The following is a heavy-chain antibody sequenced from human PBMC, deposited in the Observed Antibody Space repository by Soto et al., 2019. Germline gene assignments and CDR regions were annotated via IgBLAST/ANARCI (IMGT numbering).Heavy chain of an antibody. J-gene: IGHJ3*02. Sequence: QVQLVQSGAEVKKPGSSVKVSCKASVGTFSSYTISWVRHAPGQGLEWMGRIIPILDMANYAHKLQGRITITADKSASTAYMELSRLRSEDTAVYYCARDEMIGSFDIWGQVTMVTVSS. D-gene: IGHD3-22*01. CDR1: VGTFSSYT. CDR3: ARDEMIGSFDI. V-gene: IGHV1-69*08. CDR2: IIPILDMA.